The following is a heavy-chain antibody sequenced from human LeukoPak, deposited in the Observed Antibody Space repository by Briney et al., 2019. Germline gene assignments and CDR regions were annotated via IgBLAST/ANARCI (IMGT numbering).Heavy chain of an antibody. D-gene: IGHD6-6*01. V-gene: IGHV3-7*01. CDR3: ARERIAAHPAFDI. CDR1: GFTFDTYR. CDR2: IKQDGSEK. Sequence: PGGSLRLSCAASGFTFDTYRMSWVRQALGKGLEWVANIKQDGSEKYSVDSVKGRFTIPRDNAKNSLYLQMNSLRAEDTAVYYCARERIAAHPAFDIWGQGTMVTVSS. J-gene: IGHJ3*02.